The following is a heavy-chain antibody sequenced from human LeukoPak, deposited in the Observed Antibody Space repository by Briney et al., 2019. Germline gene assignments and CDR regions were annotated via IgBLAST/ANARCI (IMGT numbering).Heavy chain of an antibody. V-gene: IGHV1-58*01. CDR1: GFTFTNSA. D-gene: IGHD2-15*01. CDR3: VAGHCSGGSCYPYYYSDMDV. J-gene: IGHJ6*02. Sequence: SVKVSCKASGFTFTNSAVQWVRQARGQRLEWIGWIVVGSGNTNYAQKFQERVTITRDMSTSTAYMELSSLRSEDTAVYYCVAGHCSGGSCYPYYYSDMDVWGQGTTVTVSS. CDR2: IVVGSGNT.